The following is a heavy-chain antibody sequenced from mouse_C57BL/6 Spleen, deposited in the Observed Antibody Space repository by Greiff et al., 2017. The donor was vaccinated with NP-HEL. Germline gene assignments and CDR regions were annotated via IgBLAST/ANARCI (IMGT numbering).Heavy chain of an antibody. V-gene: IGHV5-6*01. CDR1: GFTFSSYG. J-gene: IGHJ4*01. CDR2: ISSGGSYT. D-gene: IGHD2-1*01. Sequence: EVQLVESGGDLVKPGGSLKLSCAASGFTFSSYGMSWVRQTPDKRLEWVATISSGGSYTYYPDSVKGRFTISRDNAKNTLYLQMSSLKSEDTAMYYCARQSRVGNYHAMDYWGQGTSVTVSS. CDR3: ARQSRVGNYHAMDY.